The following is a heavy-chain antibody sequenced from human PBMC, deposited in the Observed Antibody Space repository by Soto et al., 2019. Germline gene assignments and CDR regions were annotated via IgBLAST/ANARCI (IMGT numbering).Heavy chain of an antibody. CDR3: ARLPTVTIRPLRYFDY. J-gene: IGHJ4*02. CDR1: GYIFTSYW. D-gene: IGHD4-17*01. Sequence: GESLKISCNGSGYIFTSYWIGWVRQMPGKGLEWMGIIYPGDSDTRYSPSFQGQVTISADKSISTAYLQLSSLKASDTAMYYCARLPTVTIRPLRYFDYWGQGTLVTVSS. CDR2: IYPGDSDT. V-gene: IGHV5-51*01.